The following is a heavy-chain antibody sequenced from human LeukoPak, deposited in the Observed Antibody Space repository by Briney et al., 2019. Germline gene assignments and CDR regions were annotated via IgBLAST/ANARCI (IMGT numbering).Heavy chain of an antibody. V-gene: IGHV1-69*01. CDR3: ASRRHSSGWYVNYYYGMDV. Sequence: GSSVKVSCKAPGGTFSSYAISWVRQAPGQGLEWMGGIIPIFGTANYAQKFQGRVTITADESTSTAYMELSSLRSEDTAVYYCASRRHSSGWYVNYYYGMDVWGQGTTVTVSS. CDR1: GGTFSSYA. D-gene: IGHD6-19*01. CDR2: IIPIFGTA. J-gene: IGHJ6*02.